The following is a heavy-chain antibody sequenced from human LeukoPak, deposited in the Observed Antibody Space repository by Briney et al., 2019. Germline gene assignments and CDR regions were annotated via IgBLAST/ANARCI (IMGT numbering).Heavy chain of an antibody. Sequence: GASLRLSCAASGFSFADYGMSWGRQPPGKGLGWVSGITWTGASIGYADSVKGGSTISRDNAKNSLYLQMNSLRAEDTALYYCARRSEEGILGMAVAGKYFYYYYYMDVWGKGTTVTVSS. CDR1: GFSFADYG. J-gene: IGHJ6*03. CDR3: ARRSEEGILGMAVAGKYFYYYYYMDV. CDR2: ITWTGASI. V-gene: IGHV3-20*04. D-gene: IGHD6-19*01.